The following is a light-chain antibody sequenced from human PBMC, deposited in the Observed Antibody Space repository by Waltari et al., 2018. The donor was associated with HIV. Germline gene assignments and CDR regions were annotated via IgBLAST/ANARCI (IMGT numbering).Light chain of an antibody. Sequence: SYELTQPLSVSVALGQTARITCGGKNIGYKSVHWYQQKTGQAPVLVIYNDKYRPSGIPERFSGSKSENTATLTITGAQAGDEADYFCQVWDTTTVFGGGTNLTVL. CDR2: NDK. J-gene: IGLJ2*01. V-gene: IGLV3-9*02. CDR1: NIGYKS. CDR3: QVWDTTTV.